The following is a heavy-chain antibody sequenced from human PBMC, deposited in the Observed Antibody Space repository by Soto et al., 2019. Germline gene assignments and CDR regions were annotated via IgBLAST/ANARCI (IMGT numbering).Heavy chain of an antibody. V-gene: IGHV3-23*01. J-gene: IGHJ4*02. CDR2: ITNTGGDT. CDR3: ARASGESYPGSRVFDS. D-gene: IGHD3-10*01. Sequence: QHGWSLNLSCAASVFSVSSNSMSWVRQAPGKGLEWVSVITNTGGDTLYADSVKGRFTISRDNFKNTLYLQMNSLGAEDTAIYYCARASGESYPGSRVFDSWGQGTRVNVSS. CDR1: VFSVSSNS.